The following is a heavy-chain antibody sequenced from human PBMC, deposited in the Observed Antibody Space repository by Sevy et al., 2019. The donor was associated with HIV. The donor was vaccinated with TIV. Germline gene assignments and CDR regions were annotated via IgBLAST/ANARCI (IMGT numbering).Heavy chain of an antibody. CDR2: IYSGGST. V-gene: IGHV3-53*01. J-gene: IGHJ3*02. CDR3: ARARTAYSSSWYLDAFDI. Sequence: GGSLRLSCAASGFTVSSNYMSWVRQAPGKGLEWVSVIYSGGSTYYADSVKGRFTISRDNSKNTLYPQMNSLRAEDTAVYYCARARTAYSSSWYLDAFDIWGQGTMVTVSS. D-gene: IGHD6-13*01. CDR1: GFTVSSNY.